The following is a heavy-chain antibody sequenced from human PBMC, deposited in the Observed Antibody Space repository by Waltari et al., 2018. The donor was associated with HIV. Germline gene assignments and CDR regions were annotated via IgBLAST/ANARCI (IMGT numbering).Heavy chain of an antibody. CDR1: GYGRTHLS. J-gene: IGHJ4*01. Sequence: QVVLIESGAEVKQPGGSVKVSCKVAGYGRTHLSMHWVRQAPGKGLEWMGGFDPEGDETIYAQKFQGRLSMTEDTSTDTAYMELRGLRSDDTAVYYCASNDRPVYFFDYWSHGTLVTVSS. D-gene: IGHD3-9*01. CDR3: ASNDRPVYFFDY. V-gene: IGHV1-24*01. CDR2: FDPEGDET.